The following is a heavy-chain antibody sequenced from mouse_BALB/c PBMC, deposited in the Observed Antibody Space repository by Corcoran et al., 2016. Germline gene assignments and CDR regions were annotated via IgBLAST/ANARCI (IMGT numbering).Heavy chain of an antibody. D-gene: IGHD3-1*01. CDR2: ISCYNGAT. J-gene: IGHJ2*01. Sequence: LVKTGASVTISCKASGYSFTGYYMHWVNQSHGKSLEWIGYISCYNGATSYNQKFKGKATFTVDTSSSTAYMQFNSLTSEDSAVYYCARGAINNYFDYWGQGTTLTVSS. V-gene: IGHV1S34*01. CDR3: ARGAINNYFDY. CDR1: GYSFTGYY.